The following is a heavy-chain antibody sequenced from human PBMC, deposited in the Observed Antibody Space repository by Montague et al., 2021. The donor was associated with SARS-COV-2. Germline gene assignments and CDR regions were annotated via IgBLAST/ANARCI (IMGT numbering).Heavy chain of an antibody. CDR2: IYYSGST. V-gene: IGHV4-59*01. J-gene: IGHJ6*03. D-gene: IGHD3-3*01. Sequence: SETLSLTCTVSGGSISSYYWSWIRQPPGKGLEWIGYIYYSGSTNYNPSLKSRVTISVDTSKNQFSLKLSSVTAADTAVYSCARVVGDYDFWSGQYYYYYYMVVWGKGTTVTVSS. CDR1: GGSISSYY. CDR3: ARVVGDYDFWSGQYYYYYYMVV.